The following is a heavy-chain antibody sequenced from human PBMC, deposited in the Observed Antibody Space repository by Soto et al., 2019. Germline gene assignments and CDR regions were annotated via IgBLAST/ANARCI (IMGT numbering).Heavy chain of an antibody. Sequence: EVQLVESGGGLVQPGRSLRLSCAASGFTFDDYAMHWVRQAPGKGLEWVSGISWNSGSIGYADSVKGRFTISRDNAKNSLYLQMNSLRAEDTALYYCAKDPLEWLSEASFDYWGQGTLVTVSS. D-gene: IGHD3-3*01. CDR2: ISWNSGSI. CDR1: GFTFDDYA. CDR3: AKDPLEWLSEASFDY. J-gene: IGHJ4*02. V-gene: IGHV3-9*01.